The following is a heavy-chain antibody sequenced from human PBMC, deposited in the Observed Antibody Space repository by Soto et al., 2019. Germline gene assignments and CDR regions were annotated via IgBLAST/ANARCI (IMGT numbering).Heavy chain of an antibody. D-gene: IGHD2-21*01. CDR3: TKDRQPLAFGYGLDV. CDR2: TSYDGTHT. CDR1: GFTFNIFA. Sequence: QVHLVESGGGVVQPGRSLRLSCAASGFTFNIFAMHWVRQAPGKGLEWVATTSYDGTHTFYAGSVEGRFTISRDDSNDTLFLLLSGLRPEDTAVYYCTKDRQPLAFGYGLDVWGQGTTVTVSS. J-gene: IGHJ6*02. V-gene: IGHV3-30*18.